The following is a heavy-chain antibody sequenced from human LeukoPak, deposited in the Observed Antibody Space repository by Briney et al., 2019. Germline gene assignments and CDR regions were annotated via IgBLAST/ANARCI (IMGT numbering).Heavy chain of an antibody. CDR1: GFTFSSYG. D-gene: IGHD3-9*01. V-gene: IGHV3-30*03. CDR3: ATGASVTTIRLFDY. Sequence: PGGSLRLSCAASGFTFSSYGMHWVRQAPGKGLEWVAGISYDGSNKYYADSVKGRFTISRDNSRNMLYLQMSSLRAEDTAVYFCATGASVTTIRLFDYWGQGTLVTVSS. CDR2: ISYDGSNK. J-gene: IGHJ4*02.